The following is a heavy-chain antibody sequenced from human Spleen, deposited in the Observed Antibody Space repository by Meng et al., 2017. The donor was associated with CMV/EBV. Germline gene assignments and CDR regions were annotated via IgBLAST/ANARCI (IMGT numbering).Heavy chain of an antibody. J-gene: IGHJ4*02. CDR1: GFTFSTYW. CDR3: ARDIDY. V-gene: IGHV3-7*01. Sequence: GESLKISCAASGFTFSTYWMNWVRQAPGKGLEWVANIKQDGSEKYYVDPVKGRFTISRDNAKNSLYLQMNSLRAEDTAVYYCARDIDYWGQGTLVTVSS. CDR2: IKQDGSEK.